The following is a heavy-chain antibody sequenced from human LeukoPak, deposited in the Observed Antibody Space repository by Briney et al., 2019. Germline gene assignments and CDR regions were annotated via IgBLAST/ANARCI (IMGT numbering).Heavy chain of an antibody. CDR2: INPNSGGT. J-gene: IGHJ5*02. Sequence: ASVKVSCKASGYTFTGYYMHWVRQAPGQGLEWMGWINPNSGGTNYAQKFQGRVTMTRDTSISTAYMELSRLRSDDTAVYYCARDSPSRVVGATRSWFDPWGQGTLVTVSS. CDR3: ARDSPSRVVGATRSWFDP. V-gene: IGHV1-2*02. CDR1: GYTFTGYY. D-gene: IGHD1-26*01.